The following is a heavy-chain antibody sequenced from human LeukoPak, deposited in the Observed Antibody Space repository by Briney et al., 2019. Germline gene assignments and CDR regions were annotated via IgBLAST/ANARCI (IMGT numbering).Heavy chain of an antibody. J-gene: IGHJ4*02. CDR2: INPSGGST. D-gene: IGHD3-22*01. CDR3: ARDPQSSDSSGYYSPFDY. Sequence: VASVKVSCKASGYTFTGYYMHWVRQAPGQGLEWMGIINPSGGSTSYAQKFQGRVTMTRDTSTSTVYMELSSLRSEDTAVYYCARDPQSSDSSGYYSPFDYWGQGTLVTVSS. V-gene: IGHV1-46*01. CDR1: GYTFTGYY.